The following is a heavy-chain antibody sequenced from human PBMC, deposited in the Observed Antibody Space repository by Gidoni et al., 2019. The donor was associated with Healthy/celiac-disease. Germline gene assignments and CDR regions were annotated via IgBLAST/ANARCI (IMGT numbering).Heavy chain of an antibody. CDR1: GFTFSSNS. J-gene: IGHJ4*02. CDR2: ISSSSSYI. CDR3: ARDLLWGTHNIDY. D-gene: IGHD1-1*01. Sequence: EVQLVESGGGLVKPGGSLRLSCAASGFTFSSNSMNWVRQAPGKGLEWVSAISSSSSYIYYADSVKGRFTSSRDNAKNSLYLQMNSLRAEDTAVYYCARDLLWGTHNIDYWGQGTLVTVSS. V-gene: IGHV3-21*01.